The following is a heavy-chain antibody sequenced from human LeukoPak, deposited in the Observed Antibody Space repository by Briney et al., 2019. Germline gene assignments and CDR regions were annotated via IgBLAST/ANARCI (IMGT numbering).Heavy chain of an antibody. CDR3: ARGGGYCSSTSCYTPDAFDI. Sequence: GGSLRLSCAASGFTVSSNYMSWVRQAPGKGLEWVSVIYSGGSTYYADSVKGRFTISRDNSKNTLYLQMNSLRAEDTAMYYCARGGGYCSSTSCYTPDAFDIWGQGTMVTVSS. J-gene: IGHJ3*02. D-gene: IGHD2-2*02. CDR2: IYSGGST. CDR1: GFTVSSNY. V-gene: IGHV3-53*01.